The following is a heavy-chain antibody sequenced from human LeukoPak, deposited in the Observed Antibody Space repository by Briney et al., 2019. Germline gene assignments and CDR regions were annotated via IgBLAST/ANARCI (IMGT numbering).Heavy chain of an antibody. D-gene: IGHD1-26*01. J-gene: IGHJ3*02. V-gene: IGHV4-38-2*02. CDR1: GYSISSGYY. CDR3: ARAPGGGSYWGAFDI. Sequence: PSETLSLTCTVSGYSISSGYYWGWIRQPPGKGLEWIGSIYHSGSTYYNPSLKSRVTISVDTSKNQFSLKLSSVTAADTAVYYCARAPGGGSYWGAFDIWGQGTMVTVSS. CDR2: IYHSGST.